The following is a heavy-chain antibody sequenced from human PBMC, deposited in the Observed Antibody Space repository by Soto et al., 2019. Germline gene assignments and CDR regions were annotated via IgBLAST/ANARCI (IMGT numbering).Heavy chain of an antibody. CDR1: GFTFSSYG. CDR3: AKEDRLQTPVS. J-gene: IGHJ4*02. CDR2: ISYDGSNK. V-gene: IGHV3-30*18. D-gene: IGHD2-21*01. Sequence: QVQLVESGGGVVQPGRSLRLSCAASGFTFSSYGMHWVRQAPGKGLEWVAVISYDGSNKYYADSVKGRFTISRDNSKNTLYLQMNSLGAEDTAVYYCAKEDRLQTPVSWGQGTLVTVSS.